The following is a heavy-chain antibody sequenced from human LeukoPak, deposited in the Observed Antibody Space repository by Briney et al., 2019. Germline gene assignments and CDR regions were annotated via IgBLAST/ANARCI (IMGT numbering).Heavy chain of an antibody. CDR3: AKIHQNRVVVGAKGAFDI. CDR1: GLTFNNYA. CDR2: IGSSGGGT. D-gene: IGHD2-15*01. Sequence: GSLRLSCEASGLTFNNYAMHWVRQSSGKGLEWESGIGSSGGGTYYADSVKGRFTISRDTSKDTVYLQMDSLRAEDTAIYYCAKIHQNRVVVGAKGAFDIWGQGTVVTVSS. V-gene: IGHV3-23*01. J-gene: IGHJ3*02.